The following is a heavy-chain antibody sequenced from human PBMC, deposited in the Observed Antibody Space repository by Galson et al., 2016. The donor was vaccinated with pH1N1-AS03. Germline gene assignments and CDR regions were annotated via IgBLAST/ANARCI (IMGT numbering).Heavy chain of an antibody. Sequence: SCAASGFTFRTFSIYWVRQAPGKGLEYVSGISDNGINTYYADPVKARFTISRDKSKNTVYLQMSSLRTEDTAVYYCIKEGNRLQSRRSDAFDIWGRGTMVTVSS. V-gene: IGHV3-64D*06. CDR2: ISDNGINT. J-gene: IGHJ3*02. CDR3: IKEGNRLQSRRSDAFDI. D-gene: IGHD1/OR15-1a*01. CDR1: GFTFRTFS.